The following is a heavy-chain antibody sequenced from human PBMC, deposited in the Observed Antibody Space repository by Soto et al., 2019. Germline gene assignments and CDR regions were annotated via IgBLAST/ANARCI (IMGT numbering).Heavy chain of an antibody. J-gene: IGHJ4*02. Sequence: QVQLQESGPGLVKPSETLSLTCTVSGGSISSYYWSWIRQPPGKGLEWIGYIYYSGSTNYNPSLTRQVTTSVGTSKNQSSPKLSLKLSSVIAADTAVYYCARRRGAYFDYWGQGTLVTVSS. CDR3: ARRRGAYFDY. CDR2: IYYSGST. V-gene: IGHV4-59*08. CDR1: GGSISSYY.